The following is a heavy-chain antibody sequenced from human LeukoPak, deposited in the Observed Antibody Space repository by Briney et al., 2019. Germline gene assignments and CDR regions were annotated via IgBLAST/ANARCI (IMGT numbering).Heavy chain of an antibody. CDR3: ATLGALTGGYYFDY. D-gene: IGHD7-27*01. J-gene: IGHJ4*02. CDR2: ISSSSSYI. Sequence: GGSLRLSCAASGFTFSSYSMNWVRQAPGKGLEWVSSISSSSSYIYYADSVKGQFTISRDNAKNSLYLQMNSLRAEDTAVYYCATLGALTGGYYFDYWGQGTLVTVSS. V-gene: IGHV3-21*01. CDR1: GFTFSSYS.